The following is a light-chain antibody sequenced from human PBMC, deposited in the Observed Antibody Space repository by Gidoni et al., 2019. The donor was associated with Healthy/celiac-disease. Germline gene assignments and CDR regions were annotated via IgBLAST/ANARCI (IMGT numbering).Light chain of an antibody. Sequence: EIVLPPSPPTLSVSPGERATLSCRASQSVSSNLAWYQQKPGQAPRLLIYGASTRATGIPARFSGSGSGTEFTLTISSLQSEDFAVYYCQQYNNWPRAFGQGTKVEIK. CDR3: QQYNNWPRA. CDR2: GAS. V-gene: IGKV3-15*01. CDR1: QSVSSN. J-gene: IGKJ1*01.